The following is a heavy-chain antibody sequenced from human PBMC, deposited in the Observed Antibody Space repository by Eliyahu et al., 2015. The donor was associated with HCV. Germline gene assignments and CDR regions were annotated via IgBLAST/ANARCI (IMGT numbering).Heavy chain of an antibody. CDR2: IXHSGST. V-gene: IGHV4-34*02. D-gene: IGHD3-10*01. Sequence: QVQLQQWGAGLLKPPETLSLTCPVSGGSFRAFYWXWIRQXXGRGLEWIGEIXHSGSTNYNPSXKSRLTISVDTSKSQXSLRLSSMTAADSAIYYCAGLRGVIFYNYHAMDVWGQGTTVAVSS. CDR1: GGSFRAFY. CDR3: AGLRGVIFYNYHAMDV. J-gene: IGHJ6*02.